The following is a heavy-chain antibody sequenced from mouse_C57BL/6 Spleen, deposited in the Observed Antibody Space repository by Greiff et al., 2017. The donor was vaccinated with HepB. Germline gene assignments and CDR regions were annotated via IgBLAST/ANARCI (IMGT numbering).Heavy chain of an antibody. CDR2: INPNNGGT. Sequence: VQLQQSGPELVKPGASVKISCKASGYTFTDYYMNWVKQSHGKSLEWIGDINPNNGGTSYNQKFKGKATLTVDKSSSTAYMELRSLTSEDSAVYYCARGFYDGYHGGFAYWGQGTLVTVSA. V-gene: IGHV1-26*01. J-gene: IGHJ3*01. D-gene: IGHD2-3*01. CDR1: GYTFTDYY. CDR3: ARGFYDGYHGGFAY.